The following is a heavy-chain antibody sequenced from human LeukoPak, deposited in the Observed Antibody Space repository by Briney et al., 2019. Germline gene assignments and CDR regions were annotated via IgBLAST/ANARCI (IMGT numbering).Heavy chain of an antibody. Sequence: GGSLRLSCAASGFTFSSYSMNWVRQAPGKGVVWVSSISSSSSYIYYADSVKGRFTISRDNAKNSLYLQMNSLRAEDTAVYYCARDRYSGYGAFDYWGQGTLVTVSS. V-gene: IGHV3-21*01. D-gene: IGHD5-12*01. J-gene: IGHJ4*02. CDR2: ISSSSSYI. CDR1: GFTFSSYS. CDR3: ARDRYSGYGAFDY.